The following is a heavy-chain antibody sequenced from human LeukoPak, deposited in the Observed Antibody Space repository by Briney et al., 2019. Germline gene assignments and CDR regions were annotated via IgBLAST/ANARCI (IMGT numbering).Heavy chain of an antibody. Sequence: GGSLRLSCAASGFTFSNAWMSWVRQAPGKGLEWVGRIKSKTDGGTTGYAAPVKGRFTISRDDSKNTLYLQMNSLKTEDTAVYYCTTVLVLYYYYYMDVWGKGTTVTVSS. CDR2: IKSKTDGGTT. V-gene: IGHV3-15*01. J-gene: IGHJ6*03. CDR3: TTVLVLYYYYYMDV. D-gene: IGHD6-13*01. CDR1: GFTFSNAW.